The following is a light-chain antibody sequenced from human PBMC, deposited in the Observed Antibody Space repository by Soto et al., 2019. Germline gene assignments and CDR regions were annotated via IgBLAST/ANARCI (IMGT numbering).Light chain of an antibody. CDR1: RTIGTN. CDR3: QQYAGWPLT. J-gene: IGKJ4*01. V-gene: IGKV3-15*01. Sequence: IVMTQSPATVSVSPGESTSLSCRASRTIGTNLGWYQQKPGQAPRLLISKTSNRATGVPARFSGSGSGTEFALTITSLQSEDIAVYYCQQYAGWPLTCGGGTKVDIK. CDR2: KTS.